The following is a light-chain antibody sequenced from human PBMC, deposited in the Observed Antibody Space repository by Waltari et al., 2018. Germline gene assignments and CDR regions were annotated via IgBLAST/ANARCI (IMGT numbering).Light chain of an antibody. J-gene: IGKJ2*01. V-gene: IGKV3-15*01. Sequence: EIVMTQSPATLSVSPGERATLSCRASQSVSSNLAWYQQKPGQAPRLLIYGPSTRATGIPARFSGSGSGTEFTLSISSLQSEDFAVYYCQHYNNWPYTFGQGTKLEIK. CDR2: GPS. CDR3: QHYNNWPYT. CDR1: QSVSSN.